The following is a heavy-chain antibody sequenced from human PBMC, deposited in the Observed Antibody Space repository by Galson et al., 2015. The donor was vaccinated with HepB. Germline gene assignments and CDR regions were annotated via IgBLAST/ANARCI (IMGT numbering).Heavy chain of an antibody. Sequence: SLRLSCAASGFPLSTYGMHWVRQPPGKGLEWVALIWYDGSNAHHADSVKGRFTISRDNVNDTLYLQMDSLKVEDTAVYYCARVRGRRRDVAVDPATIWSLGYWGQGTRVTVSS. V-gene: IGHV3-33*01. CDR2: IWYDGSNA. J-gene: IGHJ4*02. CDR3: ARVRGRRRDVAVDPATIWSLGY. CDR1: GFPLSTYG. D-gene: IGHD2-2*01.